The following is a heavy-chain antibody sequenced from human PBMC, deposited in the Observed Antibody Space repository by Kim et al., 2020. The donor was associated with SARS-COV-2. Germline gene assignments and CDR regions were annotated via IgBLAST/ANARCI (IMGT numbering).Heavy chain of an antibody. CDR2: ISYDGSNK. D-gene: IGHD2-2*01. J-gene: IGHJ4*02. CDR3: ARDSRNLGYCSSTSCGTDY. Sequence: GGSLRLSCAASGFTFSSYAMHWVRQAPGKGLEWVAVISYDGSNKYYADSVKGRFTISRDNSKNTLYLQMNSLRAEDTAVYYCARDSRNLGYCSSTSCGTDYWGQGTLVTVSS. CDR1: GFTFSSYA. V-gene: IGHV3-30-3*01.